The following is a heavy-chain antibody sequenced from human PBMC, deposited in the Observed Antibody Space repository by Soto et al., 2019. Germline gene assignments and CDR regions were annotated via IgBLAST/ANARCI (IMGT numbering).Heavy chain of an antibody. J-gene: IGHJ4*01. Sequence: RRPPGEGLQWIGDIYHSVSTNYNHSLKSRVTISVDTSKNQLSLQLSSVTAADTAVYYCATHAGSEPPYYFDYWGYGTLVTVSS. D-gene: IGHD1-26*01. V-gene: IGHV4-59*08. CDR2: IYHSVST. CDR3: ATHAGSEPPYYFDY.